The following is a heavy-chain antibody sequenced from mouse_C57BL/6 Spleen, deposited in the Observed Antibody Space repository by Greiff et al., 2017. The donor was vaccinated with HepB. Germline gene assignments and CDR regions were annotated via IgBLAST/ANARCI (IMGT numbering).Heavy chain of an antibody. V-gene: IGHV3-6*01. D-gene: IGHD2-3*01. CDR3: ASDGYYSYYYAMDY. J-gene: IGHJ4*01. CDR1: GYSITSGYY. Sequence: EVQLQESGPGLVKPSQSLSLTCSVSGYSITSGYYWNWIRQFPGNKLEWMGYISYDGSNNYNPSLKNRISITRDTSKNQFFLKLNSVTTKDTATYYWASDGYYSYYYAMDYWGQGTSVTVSS. CDR2: ISYDGSN.